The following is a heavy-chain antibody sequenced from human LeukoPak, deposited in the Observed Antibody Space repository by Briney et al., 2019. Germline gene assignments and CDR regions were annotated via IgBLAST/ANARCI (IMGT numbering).Heavy chain of an antibody. V-gene: IGHV5-51*01. D-gene: IGHD2-21*01. CDR2: IYPGDSDT. CDR3: ARPSAYGEDAFDV. J-gene: IGHJ3*01. Sequence: GESLKISCKGSGYSFTSYWSGWVRQMPGKGLEWMGIIYPGDSDTRYSPSFQGQVTISAEKSISTAYLQWSSLKASDTALYYCARPSAYGEDAFDVWGQGTMVTVSS. CDR1: GYSFTSYW.